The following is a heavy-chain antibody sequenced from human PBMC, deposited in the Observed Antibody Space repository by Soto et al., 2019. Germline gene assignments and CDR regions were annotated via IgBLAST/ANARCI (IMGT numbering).Heavy chain of an antibody. D-gene: IGHD2-21*01. Sequence: QVQLQESGPGLVKPSETLSLTCTVSGGSISTYYWSWIRQPPGKGLEWIGYIHYTGSINYNPSLRGPVTLSADTSNNQFSLRLNSVTAADTAVYYCARDSRGGYSAYWYFDLWGRGTLVTVSS. V-gene: IGHV4-59*01. CDR1: GGSISTYY. CDR2: IHYTGSI. J-gene: IGHJ2*01. CDR3: ARDSRGGYSAYWYFDL.